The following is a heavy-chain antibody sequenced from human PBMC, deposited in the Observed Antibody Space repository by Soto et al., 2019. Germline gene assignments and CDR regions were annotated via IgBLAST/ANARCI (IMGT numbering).Heavy chain of an antibody. CDR1: GFSLSTSGVG. V-gene: IGHV2-5*02. Sequence: QITLKESGPTLVKPTQTLTLTCTFSGFSLSTSGVGVGWIRQPPGKALEWLALIYWDDDKRDSPSLKNRLTITKDTSKNQVVLTMTHMDPVDTATYYCAHSPYRSSSYYFASWGQGTLVTVSS. J-gene: IGHJ4*02. CDR2: IYWDDDK. CDR3: AHSPYRSSSYYFAS. D-gene: IGHD6-6*01.